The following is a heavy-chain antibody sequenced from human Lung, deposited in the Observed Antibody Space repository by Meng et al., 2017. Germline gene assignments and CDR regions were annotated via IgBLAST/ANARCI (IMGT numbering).Heavy chain of an antibody. Sequence: VPLQAPGPALEAPSETLALTCTSCGDSGSSGGYYWSWIRQPPGKGLEWIGYVYFSGSTNYNPSLKSRVTISLDTSKNQFSLKLNSVTAADTAVYYCARGGTVVNLGYWGPGTLVTVSS. CDR2: VYFSGST. V-gene: IGHV4-61*08. CDR3: ARGGTVVNLGY. D-gene: IGHD4-23*01. J-gene: IGHJ4*02. CDR1: GDSGSSGGYY.